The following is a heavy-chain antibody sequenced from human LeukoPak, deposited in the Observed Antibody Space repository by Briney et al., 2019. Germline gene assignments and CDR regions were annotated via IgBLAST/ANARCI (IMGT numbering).Heavy chain of an antibody. V-gene: IGHV4-61*01. CDR1: GGSVSSGSYY. D-gene: IGHD1-20*01. J-gene: IGHJ5*02. Sequence: SETLSLTCTVSGGSVSSGSYYWSWIRQPPGKGLEWIGYIYYSGSTNYNPSLKSRVTISVDTSKNQFSLKLSSVTAADTAVYYWARARYNWNDEASGWSDPWGQGTRVTVSS. CDR3: ARARYNWNDEASGWSDP. CDR2: IYYSGST.